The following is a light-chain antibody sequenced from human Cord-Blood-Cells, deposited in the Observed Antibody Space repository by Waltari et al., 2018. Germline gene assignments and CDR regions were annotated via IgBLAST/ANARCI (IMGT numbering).Light chain of an antibody. V-gene: IGLV2-23*01. J-gene: IGLJ3*02. Sequence: QSALTQPASVSGSPGQSITISCTGTSSDVGSYNLVSWYQQHPGKAPKLMIYAGSKRPSRVSNRFSGSKSGDTASLKISGLQAEDEADYYCCSYAGSWVFGGGTKLTVL. CDR1: SSDVGSYNL. CDR2: AGS. CDR3: CSYAGSWV.